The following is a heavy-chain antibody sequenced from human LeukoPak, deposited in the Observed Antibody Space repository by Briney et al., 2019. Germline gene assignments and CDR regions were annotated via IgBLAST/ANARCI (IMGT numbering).Heavy chain of an antibody. CDR1: GFTFSSYA. Sequence: PGRSLRLSCAASGFTFSSYAMRWVRQAPGKGLGWVAVISYDGSNTYYADSVKGRFTISRDNSKNTLFLQMNSLRAEDTAVFYCARAQGYGLFLYFGYWGQGTLVTVSS. CDR2: ISYDGSNT. J-gene: IGHJ4*02. V-gene: IGHV3-30*04. CDR3: ARAQGYGLFLYFGY. D-gene: IGHD5-12*01.